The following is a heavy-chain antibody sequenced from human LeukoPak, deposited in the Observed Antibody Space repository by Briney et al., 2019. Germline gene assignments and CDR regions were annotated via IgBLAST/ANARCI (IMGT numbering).Heavy chain of an antibody. Sequence: SETLSLTCAVYGGSFSGYYWSWMRQPPGKRREWMGEINHSGSTNYNPSLKSRVTISVDTSKNQFSLKLSSVTAADTAVYYCARGPLTIFGGYYYYYDMDVWGKRTTVTVSS. V-gene: IGHV4-34*01. J-gene: IGHJ6*03. CDR2: INHSGST. CDR1: GGSFSGYY. CDR3: ARGPLTIFGGYYYYYDMDV. D-gene: IGHD3-3*01.